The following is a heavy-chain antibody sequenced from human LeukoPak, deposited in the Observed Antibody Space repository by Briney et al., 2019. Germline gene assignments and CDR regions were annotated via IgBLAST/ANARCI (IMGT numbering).Heavy chain of an antibody. J-gene: IGHJ4*02. D-gene: IGHD3-22*01. CDR1: GGDISSDF. Sequence: SETLSLTCSVSGGDISSDFWSWIRQPPGKGLEWIGYIHYSGSATYNPSLRSGVTIELDPSRKQFSLRLNSVTAADTAVYYCARWYYYDSSGYSWGQGALVTVSS. CDR2: IHYSGSA. CDR3: ARWYYYDSSGYS. V-gene: IGHV4-59*01.